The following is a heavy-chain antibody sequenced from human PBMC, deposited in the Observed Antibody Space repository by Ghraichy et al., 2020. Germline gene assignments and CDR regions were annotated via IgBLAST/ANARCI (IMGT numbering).Heavy chain of an antibody. CDR2: IYYSGST. J-gene: IGHJ5*02. CDR1: GGSISSSSYY. D-gene: IGHD3-10*01. Sequence: SETLSLTCTVSGGSISSSSYYWGWIRQPPGKGLEWIGSIYYSGSTYYNPSLKSRVTISVDTSKNQFSLKLSSVTAADTAVYYCARHYELWDLGRRNNWFDPWGQGTLVTVSS. CDR3: ARHYELWDLGRRNNWFDP. V-gene: IGHV4-39*01.